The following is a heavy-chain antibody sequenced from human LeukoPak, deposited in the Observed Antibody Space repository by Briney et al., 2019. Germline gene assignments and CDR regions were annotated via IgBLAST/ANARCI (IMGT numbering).Heavy chain of an antibody. V-gene: IGHV3-66*02. J-gene: IGHJ4*02. Sequence: PGGSLRLSCAASGFTVSSNYMSWVRQAPGKGLEWVSVIYRGGSTYYADSVKGRFTISRDNSKNTLYLQMNSLRAEDTAVYYCARHCSSTSCYPLGGQGTLVTVSS. CDR1: GFTVSSNY. CDR3: ARHCSSTSCYPL. CDR2: IYRGGST. D-gene: IGHD2-2*01.